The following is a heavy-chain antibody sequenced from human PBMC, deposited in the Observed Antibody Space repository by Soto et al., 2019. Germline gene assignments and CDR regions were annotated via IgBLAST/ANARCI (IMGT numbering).Heavy chain of an antibody. J-gene: IGHJ4*02. D-gene: IGHD3-9*01. CDR1: GNTLNNYA. CDR2: IIPIFTTT. CDR3: AREVSTGTLIDY. Sequence: QVQLVQSGAEVKKPGSSVKVSCKASGNTLNNYAISWVRQAPGQGLEWMGGIIPIFTTTNYAQKFQGRVTITADKSTRTVYMELWSLRSEDTAVYYCAREVSTGTLIDYWGQGTLVTVSS. V-gene: IGHV1-69*06.